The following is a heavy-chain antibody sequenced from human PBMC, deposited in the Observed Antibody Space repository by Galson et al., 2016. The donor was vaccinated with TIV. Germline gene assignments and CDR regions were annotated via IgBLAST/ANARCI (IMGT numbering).Heavy chain of an antibody. Sequence: SCKASGGTFSNYAISWVRQAPGQGLEWMGRIIPILGIANYAEKIQGRATITADKSTSTAYMELSSLRSDDTAVYYCARGTEVGATAYWYFDLWGRGTLVTVSS. CDR2: IIPILGIA. CDR1: GGTFSNYA. D-gene: IGHD1-26*01. V-gene: IGHV1-69*04. CDR3: ARGTEVGATAYWYFDL. J-gene: IGHJ2*01.